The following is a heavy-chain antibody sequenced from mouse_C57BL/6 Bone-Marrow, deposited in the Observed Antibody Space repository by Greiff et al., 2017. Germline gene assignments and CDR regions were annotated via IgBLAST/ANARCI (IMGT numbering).Heavy chain of an antibody. CDR1: GYTFTNYW. J-gene: IGHJ2*01. Sequence: QVQLQQPGAELVRPGTSVKMSCKASGYTFTNYWIGWAKQRPGHGLEWIGDIYPGGGYTNYNEKFKGKATLTADKSSSTAYMQFSSLTSEDSAIYYCARLEPYYFDYWGQGTTPTVSS. CDR2: IYPGGGYT. V-gene: IGHV1-63*01. CDR3: ARLEPYYFDY.